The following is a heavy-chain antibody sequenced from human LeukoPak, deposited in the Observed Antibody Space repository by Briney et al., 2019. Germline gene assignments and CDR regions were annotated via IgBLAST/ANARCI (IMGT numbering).Heavy chain of an antibody. CDR1: GFTVSSNY. CDR2: IHSGGSI. CDR3: ARDFFVPGRIKTSGDFDY. J-gene: IGHJ4*02. D-gene: IGHD1-26*01. V-gene: IGHV3-66*01. Sequence: GGSLRLSCAASGFTVSSNYMSWVRQAPGKGLEWVSVIHSGGSIYYADSVKGRFTISRDNSKNTLYLQMNSLRAEDTAVYYCARDFFVPGRIKTSGDFDYWGQGALVTVSS.